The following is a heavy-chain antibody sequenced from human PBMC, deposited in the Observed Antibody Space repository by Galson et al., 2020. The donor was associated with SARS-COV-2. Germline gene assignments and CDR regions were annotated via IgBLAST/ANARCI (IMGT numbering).Heavy chain of an antibody. CDR3: ARASKHYNRLTGYLNDYYYYMDV. V-gene: IGHV1-8*03. CDR2: MNPKSGNT. CDR1: GYTFASYD. J-gene: IGHJ6*03. D-gene: IGHD3-9*01. Sequence: SVKVSCKASGYTFASYDINWVRQATGQGLEWMGWMNPKSGNTGYAPRFQGRVTITMDTSISTAYLELSSLRSEDTAVYYCARASKHYNRLTGYLNDYYYYMDVWGKGTTVTIAS.